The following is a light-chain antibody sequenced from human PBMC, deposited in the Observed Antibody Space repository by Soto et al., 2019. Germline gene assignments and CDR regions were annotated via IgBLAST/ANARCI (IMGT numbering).Light chain of an antibody. V-gene: IGKV1-8*01. CDR3: QQYYSYPRT. CDR1: QGISSY. CDR2: AAS. Sequence: AIRMTQSPSSFSASTGDRVTITCRASQGISSYLAWYQQKPGKAPKLLIYAASTLQSGVPSRFRGSGSATDFTLTISCLQSEDFETYYCQQYYSYPRTFGPGTKVDIK. J-gene: IGKJ3*01.